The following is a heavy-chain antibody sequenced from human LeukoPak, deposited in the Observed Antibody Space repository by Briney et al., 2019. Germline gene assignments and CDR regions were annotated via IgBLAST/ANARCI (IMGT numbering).Heavy chain of an antibody. V-gene: IGHV4-39*01. J-gene: IGHJ4*02. Sequence: SETLSLTCTVPGGSISSSSYYWGWIRQPPGKGLEWIGSIYYSGSTYYNPSLKSRVTISVDTSKNQFSLKLSSVTAADTAVYYCARVFKGYWGQGTLVTVSS. CDR1: GGSISSSSYY. CDR2: IYYSGST. CDR3: ARVFKGY.